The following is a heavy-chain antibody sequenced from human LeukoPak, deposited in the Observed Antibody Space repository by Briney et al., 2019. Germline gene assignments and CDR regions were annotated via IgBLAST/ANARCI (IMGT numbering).Heavy chain of an antibody. Sequence: GGSLRLSCVASGFTFSSYAMNWVRQAPGKGPEWVASIKQDGSEKYYMDSVEGRFTISRDNAKNSLYLQMNSLRVEDTAVYYCVRDRRYDFWSAIVYYYMDVWGKGTTVIVSS. D-gene: IGHD3-3*01. CDR1: GFTFSSYA. V-gene: IGHV3-7*01. CDR2: IKQDGSEK. CDR3: VRDRRYDFWSAIVYYYMDV. J-gene: IGHJ6*03.